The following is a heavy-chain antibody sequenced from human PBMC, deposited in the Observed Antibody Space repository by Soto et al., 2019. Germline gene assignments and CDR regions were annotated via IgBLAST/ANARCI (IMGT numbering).Heavy chain of an antibody. Sequence: GGSLRLSCAASGFTFSSYGMHWVRQAPGKGLEWVAVISYDGSNKYYADSVKGRFTISRDNSKNTLYLQMNSLRAEDTAVYYCAKDLVYGLTYYFDYWGQGTLVTVSS. D-gene: IGHD4-17*01. CDR1: GFTFSSYG. J-gene: IGHJ4*02. CDR3: AKDLVYGLTYYFDY. CDR2: ISYDGSNK. V-gene: IGHV3-30*18.